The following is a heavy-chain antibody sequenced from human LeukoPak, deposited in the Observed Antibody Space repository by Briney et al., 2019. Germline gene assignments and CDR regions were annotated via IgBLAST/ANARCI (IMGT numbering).Heavy chain of an antibody. CDR1: GFTFSTYT. CDR2: ISSSNSYI. Sequence: GESLTISCAASGFTFSTYTMNWVRQAPGKGLEWLSSISSSNSYIYYADSLRGRFTISRDNAKKSLFLQMNSLRAEDTAVYYCARGAYSNYYFGMDVWGQGTTVTVSS. V-gene: IGHV3-21*01. J-gene: IGHJ6*02. D-gene: IGHD2-15*01. CDR3: ARGAYSNYYFGMDV.